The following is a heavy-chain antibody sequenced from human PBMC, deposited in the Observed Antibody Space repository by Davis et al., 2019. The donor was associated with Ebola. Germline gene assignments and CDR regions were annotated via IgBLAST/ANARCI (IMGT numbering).Heavy chain of an antibody. CDR2: ISYDGSNK. V-gene: IGHV3-30*04. Sequence: SCAASGFTFSSYAMHWVRQAPGKGLEWVAVISYDGSNKYYADSVKGRFTISRDNSKNTLYLQMNSLRAEDTAVYYCAKDQGGSLGQPYYYYGMDVWGQGTTVTVSS. CDR1: GFTFSSYA. D-gene: IGHD3-10*01. CDR3: AKDQGGSLGQPYYYYGMDV. J-gene: IGHJ6*02.